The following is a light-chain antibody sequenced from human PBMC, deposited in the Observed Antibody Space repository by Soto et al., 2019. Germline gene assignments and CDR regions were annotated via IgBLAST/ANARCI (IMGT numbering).Light chain of an antibody. CDR1: QSVSSN. CDR3: QQYNNWPPGT. CDR2: GAS. J-gene: IGKJ1*01. Sequence: EIVMTQSPATLSVSPGERATLSCRASQSVSSNLAWYQQKPGHAPRLLIYGASTRATGIPARFSGSRSGTEFTLTISSLQSEDFAVYYCQQYNNWPPGTFGQGTKVEIK. V-gene: IGKV3-15*01.